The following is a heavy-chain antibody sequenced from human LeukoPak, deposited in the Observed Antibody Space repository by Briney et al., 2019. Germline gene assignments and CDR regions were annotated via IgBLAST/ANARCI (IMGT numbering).Heavy chain of an antibody. CDR1: GYTFTGYY. Sequence: ASVKVSCKASGYTFTGYYMHWVRQAPGQGLEWMGWINPNSGGTNYAQKFQGRVTMTRDTSISTAYMELSRLRSDDTAVYYCARYVRIAALHHAFDIWGQGTMVTVSS. J-gene: IGHJ3*02. CDR3: ARYVRIAALHHAFDI. D-gene: IGHD6-6*01. CDR2: INPNSGGT. V-gene: IGHV1-2*02.